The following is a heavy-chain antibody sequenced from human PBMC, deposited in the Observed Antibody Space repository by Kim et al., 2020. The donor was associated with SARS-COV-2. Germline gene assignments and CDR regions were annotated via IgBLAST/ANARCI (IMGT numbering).Heavy chain of an antibody. D-gene: IGHD3-22*01. V-gene: IGHV5-51*01. J-gene: IGHJ3*02. Sequence: YSPSFQGQVTISADKSISTAYLQWSSLKASDTAMYYCARNYDSNPGAFDIWGQGTMVTVSS. CDR3: ARNYDSNPGAFDI.